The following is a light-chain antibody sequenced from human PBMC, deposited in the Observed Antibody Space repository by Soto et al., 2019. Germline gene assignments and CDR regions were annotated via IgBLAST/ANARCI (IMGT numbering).Light chain of an antibody. V-gene: IGKV2-28*01. Sequence: EIVMTQSPLSLPVTPGEPASISCRSSQSLLHSNGYNYLDCYLQKPWQSPQLLIYLASNRASGVPDRFSGSGSGTDFTLKISRVEAEDVGVYYCMQALQSHTFGQGTKLEIK. J-gene: IGKJ2*01. CDR1: QSLLHSNGYNY. CDR2: LAS. CDR3: MQALQSHT.